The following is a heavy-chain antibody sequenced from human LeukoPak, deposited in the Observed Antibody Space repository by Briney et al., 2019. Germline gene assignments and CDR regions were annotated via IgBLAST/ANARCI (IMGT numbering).Heavy chain of an antibody. CDR2: ISNGGAST. CDR1: GFTFVSYA. V-gene: IGHV3-23*01. Sequence: GRSLRLSCAASGFTFVSYAMSWVRQAPGKGLEGVSGISNGGASTYYADSVKGRFTISRDNSKNTLFLQMNSLRAEDTAVYYCAKYRVGVSSPVDYWGQGTLVTVSS. J-gene: IGHJ4*02. D-gene: IGHD3-16*01. CDR3: AKYRVGVSSPVDY.